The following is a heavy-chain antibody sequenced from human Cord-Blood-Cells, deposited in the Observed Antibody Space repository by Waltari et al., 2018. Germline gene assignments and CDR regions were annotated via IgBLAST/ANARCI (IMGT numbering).Heavy chain of an antibody. CDR3: ARDTERHYYYGMDV. V-gene: IGHV1-2*02. D-gene: IGHD2-8*02. CDR1: GYTVTGYY. CDR2: INPNSGGT. J-gene: IGHJ6*02. Sequence: QVQLVQSGAEGKKPGASVKVSCKASGYTVTGYYMHWVRQAPGQGFEWMGWINPNSGGTNYAQKFQGRVTMTRDTSISTAYMELSRLRSDDTAVYYCARDTERHYYYGMDVWGQGTTVTVSS.